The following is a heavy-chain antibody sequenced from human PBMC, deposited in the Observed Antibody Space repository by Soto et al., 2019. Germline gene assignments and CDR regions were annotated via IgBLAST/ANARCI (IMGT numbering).Heavy chain of an antibody. D-gene: IGHD3-22*01. V-gene: IGHV1-69*01. CDR2: IIPICGTA. J-gene: IGHJ3*02. Sequence: QVQLVQSGAEVKKPGASVKVSCKASEGTFISYDISWVRQAPGQGLEWMGGIIPICGTANYAQKFQGRVTITADEAKSKAYMELSSLRSEDTAVYDLARRITMIVVDAFDIWGQGTMVTVSS. CDR1: EGTFISYD. CDR3: ARRITMIVVDAFDI.